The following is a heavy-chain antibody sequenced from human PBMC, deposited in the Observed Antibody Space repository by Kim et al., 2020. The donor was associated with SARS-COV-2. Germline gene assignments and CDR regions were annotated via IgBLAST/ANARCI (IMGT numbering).Heavy chain of an antibody. Sequence: GVSLRLSCAASGFDFSRHAMTWVRLAPGRGLEWVTAIDASGENTWYADSVKGRFTLSRDNSKNALYLQMNRLRAEDTAIYYCAKDAYVAGPYYFDHWGQGILVTVSS. D-gene: IGHD6-19*01. CDR3: AKDAYVAGPYYFDH. CDR1: GFDFSRHA. J-gene: IGHJ4*02. CDR2: IDASGENT. V-gene: IGHV3-23*01.